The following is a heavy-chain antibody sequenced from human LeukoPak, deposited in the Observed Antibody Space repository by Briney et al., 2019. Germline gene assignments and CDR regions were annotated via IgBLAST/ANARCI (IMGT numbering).Heavy chain of an antibody. CDR2: IIIRSSYI. CDR1: GFTFSSYS. D-gene: IGHD3-9*01. V-gene: IGHV3-21*01. J-gene: IGHJ4*02. Sequence: NPGRSLRPSCAASGFTFSSYSMNSVSQAPGKGLEWVSSIIIRSSYIYYADSVKGRFTISRDNAKNSLYLQMNSLRAEDTAVYYCARSLIDYDILTGYYESHYFDYWGQGTLVTVSS. CDR3: ARSLIDYDILTGYYESHYFDY.